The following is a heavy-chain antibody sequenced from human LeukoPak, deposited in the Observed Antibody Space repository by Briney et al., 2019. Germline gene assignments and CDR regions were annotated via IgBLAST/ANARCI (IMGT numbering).Heavy chain of an antibody. Sequence: GESLRISCKGSENSFTNCWIAWVRQMPGKGLEWMGIIYPGDSDTRHSPTFQGQVTISADRSSTTAYLLWSGLKASDTAMYYCARDVRSAAGTEYYFDYWGQGTLVTVAS. J-gene: IGHJ4*02. D-gene: IGHD6-13*01. CDR2: IYPGDSDT. CDR3: ARDVRSAAGTEYYFDY. CDR1: ENSFTNCW. V-gene: IGHV5-51*01.